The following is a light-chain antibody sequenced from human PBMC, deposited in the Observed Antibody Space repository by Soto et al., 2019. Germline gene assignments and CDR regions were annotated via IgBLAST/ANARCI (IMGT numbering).Light chain of an antibody. V-gene: IGKV1-5*01. CDR3: QQYNIHRP. J-gene: IGKJ1*01. Sequence: PSTLSASVGDRVTITCRASQSISSWLAWYQQKPGKAPKLLIYDASSLESGVPSRFSGSGSGTEFTLTISSLQPDDFATYYCQQYNIHRPVGQGTKVDIK. CDR1: QSISSW. CDR2: DAS.